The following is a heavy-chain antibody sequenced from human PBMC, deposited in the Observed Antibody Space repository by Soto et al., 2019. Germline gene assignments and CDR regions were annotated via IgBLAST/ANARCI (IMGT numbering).Heavy chain of an antibody. CDR2: IYWNDDK. D-gene: IGHD6-25*01. J-gene: IGHJ4*02. CDR1: GFSLRTSGVS. CDR3: AYRVGSRGSFDY. V-gene: IGHV2-5*01. Sequence: QITLKESGPTLVKPTQTVTLTCSFSGFSLRTSGVSVGWNRQPPGKALEWLAFIYWNDDKRYSPSLQSRLTITKDNSKKEVVLTMTNMDPLDTGTYYCAYRVGSRGSFDYWGQGTLVTVSS.